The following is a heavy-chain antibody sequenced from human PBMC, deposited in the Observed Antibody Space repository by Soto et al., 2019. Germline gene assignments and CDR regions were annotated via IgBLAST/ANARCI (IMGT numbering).Heavy chain of an antibody. CDR2: ITGSGSGT. Sequence: VQVLESGGGLGQPGGSLRLSCAASGFISSSYAMSWVRQAPGKGLEWVSAITGSGSGTNYADSVKGRFTISRDNSKNTLYLQMNSLRAEDTAVYYCAKARERSGSYRPFDYWGQGTLVTVSS. J-gene: IGHJ4*02. CDR3: AKARERSGSYRPFDY. CDR1: GFISSSYA. V-gene: IGHV3-23*01. D-gene: IGHD3-22*01.